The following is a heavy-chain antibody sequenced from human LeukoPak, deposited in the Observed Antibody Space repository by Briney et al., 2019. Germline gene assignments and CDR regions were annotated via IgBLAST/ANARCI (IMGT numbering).Heavy chain of an antibody. V-gene: IGHV4-39*07. D-gene: IGHD3-22*01. Sequence: SETLSLTCTVSGGSISSSSYYWGWIRQTPGKGLEWIGSIYYSGSTYYNPSLKSRVTISVDTSKNQFSLKLSSVTAADTAVYYCARDGPSGYRRMEAFDIWGQGTMVTVSS. CDR2: IYYSGST. CDR3: ARDGPSGYRRMEAFDI. CDR1: GGSISSSSYY. J-gene: IGHJ3*02.